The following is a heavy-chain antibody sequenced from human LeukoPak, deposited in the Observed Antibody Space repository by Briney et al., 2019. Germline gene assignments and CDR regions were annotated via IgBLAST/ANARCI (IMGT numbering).Heavy chain of an antibody. CDR3: ARDFNYDSSGYYYRGGDFDI. V-gene: IGHV4-59*01. J-gene: IGHJ3*02. D-gene: IGHD3-22*01. Sequence: PSETLSLTCTVSGGSISSYYWSWIRQPPGKGLEWIGYIYYSGSTNYNPSLKSRVTISVDTSKNQFSLKLSSVTAADTAVHYCARDFNYDSSGYYYRGGDFDIWGQGTMVTVSS. CDR1: GGSISSYY. CDR2: IYYSGST.